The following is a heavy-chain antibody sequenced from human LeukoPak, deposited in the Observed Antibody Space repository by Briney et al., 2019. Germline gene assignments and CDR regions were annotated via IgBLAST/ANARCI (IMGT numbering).Heavy chain of an antibody. CDR1: GYSFTNYW. J-gene: IGHJ5*02. V-gene: IGHV5-51*01. D-gene: IGHD6-13*01. Sequence: RGESLKISCKGSGYSFTNYWIGWVRQMPGKGLEWMGIIYPDDSDTRYSPSFQGQVTISADKSISTAYLQWSSLKASDTAMYYCARHLGRITAAAPRWFDPWGQGTLVTVSS. CDR2: IYPDDSDT. CDR3: ARHLGRITAAAPRWFDP.